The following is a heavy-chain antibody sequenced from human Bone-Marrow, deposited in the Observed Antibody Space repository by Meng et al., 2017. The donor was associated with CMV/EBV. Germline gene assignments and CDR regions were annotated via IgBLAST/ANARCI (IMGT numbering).Heavy chain of an antibody. J-gene: IGHJ5*02. CDR3: ARVKAWFDP. CDR2: IIPILGIA. CDR1: GGTFSSYT. V-gene: IGHV1-69*02. Sequence: SVKVSCKASGGTFSSYTISWVRQAPGQGLEWMGRIIPILGIANYAQKFQGRVTITADKSTSTAYMELSSLRFDDTAVYYCARVKAWFDPWGQGTLVTVSS.